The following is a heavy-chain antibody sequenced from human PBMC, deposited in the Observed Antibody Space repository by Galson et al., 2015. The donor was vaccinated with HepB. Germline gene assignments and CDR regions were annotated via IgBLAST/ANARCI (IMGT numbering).Heavy chain of an antibody. J-gene: IGHJ5*02. CDR2: ISYDGSSN. CDR3: ARDGVVVAAGLQLYNWFDP. V-gene: IGHV3-30-3*01. D-gene: IGHD2-15*01. CDR1: GFTFSSYA. Sequence: SLRLSCAASGFTFSSYAMHWVRQAPGKGLEWVTIISYDGSSNYYADSVKGRFTISRDNSKNTLYLQMNSLRAEDTAVYFCARDGVVVAAGLQLYNWFDPWGQGTLVTVSS.